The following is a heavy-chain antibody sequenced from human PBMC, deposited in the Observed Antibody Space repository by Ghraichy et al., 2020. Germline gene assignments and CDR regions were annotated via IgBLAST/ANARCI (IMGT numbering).Heavy chain of an antibody. CDR3: AREPTYYYDSSGPGG. D-gene: IGHD3-22*01. CDR1: GFTFSSYS. CDR2: ISSSSSYI. J-gene: IGHJ4*02. Sequence: GGSLRLSCAASGFTFSSYSMNWVRQAPGKGLEWVSSISSSSSYIYYADSVKGRFTISRDNAKNSLYLQMNSLRAEDTAVYYCAREPTYYYDSSGPGGWGQGTLVTVSS. V-gene: IGHV3-21*01.